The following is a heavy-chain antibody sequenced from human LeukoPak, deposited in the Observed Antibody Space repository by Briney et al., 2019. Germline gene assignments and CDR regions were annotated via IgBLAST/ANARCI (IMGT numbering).Heavy chain of an antibody. V-gene: IGHV3-21*01. D-gene: IGHD3-9*01. Sequence: GGGLRVSRVASLFTFSSYSMNWVRPAPGKGLEWVSSISSSSIYIYYADSLKGRFTISREHAKDSLYLQMNSLRAEDTAVYYCASTPDAESDILTGYIGPSQDFDYWGQGTLATVSS. CDR1: LFTFSSYS. J-gene: IGHJ4*02. CDR2: ISSSSIYI. CDR3: ASTPDAESDILTGYIGPSQDFDY.